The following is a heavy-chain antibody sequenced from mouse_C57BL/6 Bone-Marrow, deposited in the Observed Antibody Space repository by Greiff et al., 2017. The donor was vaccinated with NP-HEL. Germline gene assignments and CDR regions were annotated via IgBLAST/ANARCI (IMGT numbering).Heavy chain of an antibody. Sequence: EVKLMESGGGLVKPGGSLKLSCAASGFTFSDYGMHWVRQAPEKGLEWVAYISSGSSTIYYADTVKGRFTISRDNAKNTLFLQMTSLRSEDTAMYYCASFDGYYGAYWGQGTLVTVSA. CDR1: GFTFSDYG. D-gene: IGHD2-3*01. CDR2: ISSGSSTI. CDR3: ASFDGYYGAY. V-gene: IGHV5-17*01. J-gene: IGHJ3*01.